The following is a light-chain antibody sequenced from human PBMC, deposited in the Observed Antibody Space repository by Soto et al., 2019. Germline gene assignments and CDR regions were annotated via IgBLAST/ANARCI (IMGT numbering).Light chain of an antibody. CDR2: DVS. Sequence: QSVLTEPAYVSGSPGQSLTIPCTGTSSDVGGYNYVSWYQQHPGKAPKLMIYDVSNRPSGVSNRFSGSKSGNTASLTISGLQAEDEADYYCSSYTSSSTLLYVFGTGTKVTVL. CDR3: SSYTSSSTLLYV. J-gene: IGLJ1*01. V-gene: IGLV2-14*01. CDR1: SSDVGGYNY.